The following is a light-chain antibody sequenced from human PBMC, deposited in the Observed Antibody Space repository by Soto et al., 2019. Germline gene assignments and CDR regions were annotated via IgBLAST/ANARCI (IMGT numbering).Light chain of an antibody. CDR1: QSIGSW. Sequence: DIQMTQSPSTLSASVGDRVTITCRASQSIGSWLAWYLQKPGKAPKLLIYDVSGLQSGVPSRFSGSGSGTEFTLTISSLQPDDFATYYCQQYNDSLFTFGPGTKVDIK. J-gene: IGKJ3*01. CDR3: QQYNDSLFT. CDR2: DVS. V-gene: IGKV1-5*01.